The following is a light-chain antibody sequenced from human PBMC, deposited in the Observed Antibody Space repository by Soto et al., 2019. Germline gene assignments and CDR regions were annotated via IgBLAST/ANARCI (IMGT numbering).Light chain of an antibody. V-gene: IGLV3-21*02. J-gene: IGLJ3*02. CDR3: QVWDTSGDHPV. CDR2: DDR. Sequence: SYELTQPPSVSVAPAQTARITCGGNNIGSKTVHWYQQRAGQAPVLVVYDDRDRPSGIPERFSGSNPGNTATLTISRVDAGDEADYYCQVWDTSGDHPVFGGGTKLTVL. CDR1: NIGSKT.